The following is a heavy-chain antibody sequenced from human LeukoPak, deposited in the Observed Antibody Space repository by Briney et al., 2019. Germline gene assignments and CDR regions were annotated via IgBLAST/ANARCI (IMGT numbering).Heavy chain of an antibody. CDR2: IYYNGNT. Sequence: SETLSLTCTVSGGSISNYYWSWIRQPPGKGLEWIGYIYYNGNTNYNPSLKSRVTISVDTSKNQFSLKLSSVTAADTAVYYCARHQSEDGNHPRPVDNWGQGTLVTVSS. CDR3: ARHQSEDGNHPRPVDN. J-gene: IGHJ4*02. D-gene: IGHD5-24*01. CDR1: GGSISNYY. V-gene: IGHV4-59*08.